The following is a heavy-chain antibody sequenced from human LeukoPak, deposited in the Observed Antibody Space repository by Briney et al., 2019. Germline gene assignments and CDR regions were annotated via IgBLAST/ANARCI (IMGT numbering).Heavy chain of an antibody. CDR2: ISGSGVNT. V-gene: IGHV3-23*01. J-gene: IGHJ4*02. CDR1: GFTFSTYA. CDR3: ARGTGLIDY. D-gene: IGHD2-8*02. Sequence: PGGSLRLSCAASGFTFSTYAMSWVRQAPGKGLEWVSLISGSGVNTYYTDSVKGRFTISRDNAKNTLYLQMNSLRAEDTAVYYCARGTGLIDYWGQGTLVTVSS.